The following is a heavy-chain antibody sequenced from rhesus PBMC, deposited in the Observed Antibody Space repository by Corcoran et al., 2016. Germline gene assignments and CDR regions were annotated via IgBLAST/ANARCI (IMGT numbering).Heavy chain of an antibody. CDR2: INGYTGTT. J-gene: IGHJ5-1*01. CDR3: ASPVRYRFDV. V-gene: IGHV4-80*01. Sequence: QVQLQESGPGLVKPSETLFLTCAVSGGSLGRYWWNWIRQSPGKVLEWVGAINGYTGTTNYNPSLQSRVTISQDVSRKQFSLKLTSLTAADTAVYYCASPVRYRFDVWGPGVLVSVSS. CDR1: GGSLGRYW.